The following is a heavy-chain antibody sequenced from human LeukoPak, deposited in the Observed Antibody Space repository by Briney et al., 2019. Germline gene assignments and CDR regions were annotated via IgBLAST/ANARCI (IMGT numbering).Heavy chain of an antibody. J-gene: IGHJ4*02. Sequence: GGSLRLSCAASGFTFSSYAMHWVRQAPGKGLEWVAVISYDGSNKYYADSVKGRFTISRGNSKNTLYLQMNSLRAEDTAVYYCASPPLYIAAAGQREVFDYWGQGTLVTVSS. CDR2: ISYDGSNK. D-gene: IGHD6-13*01. CDR3: ASPPLYIAAAGQREVFDY. CDR1: GFTFSSYA. V-gene: IGHV3-30-3*01.